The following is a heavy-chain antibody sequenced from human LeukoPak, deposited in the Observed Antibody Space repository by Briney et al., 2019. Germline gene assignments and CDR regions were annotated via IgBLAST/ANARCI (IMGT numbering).Heavy chain of an antibody. CDR1: GGTFSSYA. CDR3: ARDALDVVVVAATFGLNWFDP. J-gene: IGHJ5*02. D-gene: IGHD2-15*01. CDR2: IIPIFGTA. V-gene: IGHV1-69*05. Sequence: SVKVSGKASGGTFSSYAISWVRQAPGQGLEWMGRIIPIFGTANYAQKFQGRVTITTDESTSTAYMELSSLRSEDTVVYYCARDALDVVVVAATFGLNWFDPWGQGTLVTVSS.